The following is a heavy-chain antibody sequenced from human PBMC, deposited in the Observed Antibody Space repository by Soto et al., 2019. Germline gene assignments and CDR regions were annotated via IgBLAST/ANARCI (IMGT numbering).Heavy chain of an antibody. V-gene: IGHV1-69*01. CDR3: ARGKRAVAGTGLYFDY. CDR1: GGTFSSYA. J-gene: IGHJ4*02. Sequence: QVQLVQSGAEVKKPGSSVKVSCKASGGTFSSYAISWVRQAPGQGLEWMGGIIPIFGTANYAQTFQGRVTITADESTSTAYMELSSLRSEDTAVYYCARGKRAVAGTGLYFDYWGQGTLVTVSS. D-gene: IGHD6-19*01. CDR2: IIPIFGTA.